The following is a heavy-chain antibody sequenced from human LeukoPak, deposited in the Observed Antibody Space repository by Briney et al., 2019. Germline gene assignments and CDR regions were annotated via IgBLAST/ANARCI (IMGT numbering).Heavy chain of an antibody. D-gene: IGHD4-17*01. CDR3: AREGLMDYGDYGYFDY. J-gene: IGHJ4*02. V-gene: IGHV3-30-3*01. CDR1: GFTFSSYA. CDR2: ISYDGSNK. Sequence: GGSLRLSCAASGFTFSSYAMHWVRQAPGKGLEWVAVISYDGSNKYYADSVKGRFTISRDNSKNTLYLQMNSLRAEDTAVYYCAREGLMDYGDYGYFDYWGQGTLVTVSS.